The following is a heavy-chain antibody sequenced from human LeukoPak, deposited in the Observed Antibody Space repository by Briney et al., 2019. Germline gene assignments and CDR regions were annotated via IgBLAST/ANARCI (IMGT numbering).Heavy chain of an antibody. Sequence: PGGSLRLSCATSGFPLSAYDMHWVRQAPGKGLEWVSALGSAGDTYYPGAVKGRFTISRDYAKNSLFLQMNNLIAGDTAVYFCVRGALPGDNWYFDLWGRGTLVTVSS. CDR2: LGSAGDT. CDR1: GFPLSAYD. J-gene: IGHJ2*01. CDR3: VRGALPGDNWYFDL. V-gene: IGHV3-13*01.